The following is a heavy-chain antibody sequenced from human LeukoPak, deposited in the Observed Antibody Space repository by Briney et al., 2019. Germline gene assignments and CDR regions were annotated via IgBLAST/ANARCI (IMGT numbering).Heavy chain of an antibody. V-gene: IGHV1-2*02. J-gene: IGHJ5*02. CDR3: AREEYCSGGSCYSSNWFDP. Sequence: ASVKVSCKASGYTFTGYYMHWVRQAPGQGLEWMGWINPNSGGTNYAQKFQGRVTMTRDTSISTAYMELSRLRSDDTAVYYCAREEYCSGGSCYSSNWFDPWGQGTLVTVSS. CDR1: GYTFTGYY. D-gene: IGHD2-15*01. CDR2: INPNSGGT.